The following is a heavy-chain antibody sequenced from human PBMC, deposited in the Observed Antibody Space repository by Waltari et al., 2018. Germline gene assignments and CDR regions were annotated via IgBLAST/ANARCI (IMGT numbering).Heavy chain of an antibody. CDR3: ATDRRIGGGFDF. J-gene: IGHJ4*02. D-gene: IGHD3-10*01. CDR2: IIPMLGTG. CDR1: GGTFSRSP. Sequence: QVQLVQSGAEVKKPGSSVKVSCKASGGTFSRSPISWVRQAPGQGLEWMGGIIPMLGTGSYPQKFQGRVTNTADKSTSTAYMEVTSLRSEDTAVYYCATDRRIGGGFDFWGQGTLVTVSS. V-gene: IGHV1-69*06.